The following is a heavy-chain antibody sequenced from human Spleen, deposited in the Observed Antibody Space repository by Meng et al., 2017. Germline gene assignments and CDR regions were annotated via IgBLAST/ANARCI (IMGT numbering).Heavy chain of an antibody. V-gene: IGHV3-21*01. CDR1: GFTFSSYS. D-gene: IGHD3-16*01. Sequence: GESLKISCAASGFTFSSYSMNWVRQAPGKGLEWVSCISSSSSYIYYADSVKGRFTISRDNAKNSLYLQMNSLRAEDTAVYYCARDPGGSYFGYWGQGNLVTSAS. J-gene: IGHJ4*02. CDR3: ARDPGGSYFGY. CDR2: ISSSSSYI.